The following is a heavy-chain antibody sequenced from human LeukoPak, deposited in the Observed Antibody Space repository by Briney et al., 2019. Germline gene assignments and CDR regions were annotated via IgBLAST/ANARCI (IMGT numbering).Heavy chain of an antibody. Sequence: PGGSLRLSCGASGFTFSTYGMHWVRQAPGKGPEWVAFIRYDGSNKYCADSVKGRFTVSRDNSKNTLYLQMNSLRAEDTAVYYCAKDRNDYGDCSYMDVWGKGTTVTVSS. J-gene: IGHJ6*03. CDR2: IRYDGSNK. V-gene: IGHV3-30*02. CDR3: AKDRNDYGDCSYMDV. D-gene: IGHD4-17*01. CDR1: GFTFSTYG.